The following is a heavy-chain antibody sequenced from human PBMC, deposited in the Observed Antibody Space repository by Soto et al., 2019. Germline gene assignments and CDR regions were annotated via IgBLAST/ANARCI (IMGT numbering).Heavy chain of an antibody. CDR2: ISLSGYVT. Sequence: GGSLRLSCVGSGFIFGDYAMGWIRQAPGKGLEWISYISLSGYVTFDADSVKGRFTFSRDNAKNSIYVEMNSLTPGDTAVYYCVRWWNGFGYWGQGTLVTVSS. CDR1: GFIFGDYA. CDR3: VRWWNGFGY. D-gene: IGHD1-1*01. J-gene: IGHJ4*02. V-gene: IGHV3-11*01.